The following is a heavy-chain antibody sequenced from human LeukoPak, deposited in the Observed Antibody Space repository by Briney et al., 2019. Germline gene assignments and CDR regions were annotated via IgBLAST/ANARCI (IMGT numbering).Heavy chain of an antibody. V-gene: IGHV4-34*01. CDR3: ARLPHIVVVTNYYYYMDV. CDR2: INHSGST. Sequence: SETLSLTCTVSGGSISSYYWSWIRQPPGKGLEWIGEINHSGSTNYNPSLKSRVTISVDTSKNQFSLKLSSVTAADTAVYYCARLPHIVVVTNYYYYMDVWGKGTTVTISS. CDR1: GGSISSYY. D-gene: IGHD2-21*02. J-gene: IGHJ6*03.